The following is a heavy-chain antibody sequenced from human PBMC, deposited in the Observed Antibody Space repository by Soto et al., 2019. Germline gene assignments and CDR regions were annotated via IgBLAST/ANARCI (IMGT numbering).Heavy chain of an antibody. CDR2: IKQDGTEK. CDR3: PRIYHDSSGSPLDY. J-gene: IGHJ4*02. D-gene: IGHD3-22*01. V-gene: IGHV3-7*01. Sequence: EGSLRLSCTASGFTFSSYWMSWVRQAPGKGLEWVANIKQDGTEKYYVDSVKGRFTVSRDNAKNSLYLQMNSLRAEDTSVYYCPRIYHDSSGSPLDYWGQETLVTFSS. CDR1: GFTFSSYW.